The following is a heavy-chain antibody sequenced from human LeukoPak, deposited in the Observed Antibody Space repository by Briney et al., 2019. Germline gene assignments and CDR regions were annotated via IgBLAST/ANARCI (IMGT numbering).Heavy chain of an antibody. CDR3: AKSGPYCSSTSCNYFDY. D-gene: IGHD2-2*01. J-gene: IGHJ4*02. CDR2: ISGSGGST. CDR1: RFTFSNFA. Sequence: GSLRLSCAASRFTFSNFAMSWVRQAPGKGLEWVSAISGSGGSTYYADSVKGRFTISRDNSKNALFLQMNSLRAEDTAVYYCAKSGPYCSSTSCNYFDYWGQGTLVTVSS. V-gene: IGHV3-23*01.